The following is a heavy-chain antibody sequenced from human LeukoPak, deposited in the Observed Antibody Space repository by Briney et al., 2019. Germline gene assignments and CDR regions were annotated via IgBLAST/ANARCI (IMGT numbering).Heavy chain of an antibody. CDR1: GLTFSSYA. Sequence: PGGSLRLSCAASGLTFSSYAMSWVRQAPGKGLEWVSAISGSGANTYYADSVKGRFTISRDNSKNTLHLQMSSLRAEDTAVYYCAKASPSGSYYFDHWGQGTLVTVSS. J-gene: IGHJ4*02. CDR3: AKASPSGSYYFDH. D-gene: IGHD1-26*01. V-gene: IGHV3-23*01. CDR2: ISGSGANT.